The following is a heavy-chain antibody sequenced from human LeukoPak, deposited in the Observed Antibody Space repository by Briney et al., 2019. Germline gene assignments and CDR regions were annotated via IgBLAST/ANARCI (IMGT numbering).Heavy chain of an antibody. CDR3: AGGIAAAGTNY. CDR1: GGTFSSYA. V-gene: IGHV1-69*05. D-gene: IGHD6-13*01. J-gene: IGHJ4*02. CDR2: IIPIFGTA. Sequence: SVKVSCKASGGTFSSYAISWVRRAPGQGLEWMGGIIPIFGTANYAQKFQGRVTITTDESTSTAYMELSSLRSEDTAVYYCAGGIAAAGTNYWGQGTLVTVSS.